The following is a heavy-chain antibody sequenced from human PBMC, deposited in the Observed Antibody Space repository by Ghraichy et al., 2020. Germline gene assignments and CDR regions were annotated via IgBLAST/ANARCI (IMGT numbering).Heavy chain of an antibody. CDR2: INPSGGST. D-gene: IGHD2-2*01. J-gene: IGHJ5*02. CDR1: GYTFTSYY. Sequence: ASVKVSCKASGYTFTSYYMHWVRQAPGQGLEWMGIINPSGGSTSYAQKFQGRVTMTRDTSTSTVYMELSSLRSEDTAVYYCARRVVPAAPPMYNWFDPWGQGTLVTVSS. V-gene: IGHV1-46*01. CDR3: ARRVVPAAPPMYNWFDP.